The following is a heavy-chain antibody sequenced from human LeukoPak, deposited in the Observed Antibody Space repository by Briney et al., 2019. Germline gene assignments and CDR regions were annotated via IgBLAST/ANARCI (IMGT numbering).Heavy chain of an antibody. J-gene: IGHJ3*02. CDR3: ARAVYGNAFDI. Sequence: SETLSLTCSVSGASIRSYYWTWIRQPPGKGLEWIGYIYYSGSTYYNPSLKSRVTISVDTSKNQFSLKLSSVTAADTAVYYCARAVYGNAFDIWGQGTMVTVSS. CDR1: GASIRSYY. CDR2: IYYSGST. D-gene: IGHD4-17*01. V-gene: IGHV4-59*01.